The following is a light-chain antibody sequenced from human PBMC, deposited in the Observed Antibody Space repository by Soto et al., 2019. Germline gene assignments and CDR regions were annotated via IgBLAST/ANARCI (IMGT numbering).Light chain of an antibody. V-gene: IGLV2-14*01. CDR3: SSYTSSNTLV. CDR1: SSDIGGYNY. J-gene: IGLJ2*01. Sequence: QPVLTQPASVSGSPGQSITISCTGTSSDIGGYNYVSWYQQYLDKAPKLIIYEVINRPSGASNRFSGSKSGNTASLTISGLQAEDEADYYCSSYTSSNTLVFGGGTKLTVL. CDR2: EVI.